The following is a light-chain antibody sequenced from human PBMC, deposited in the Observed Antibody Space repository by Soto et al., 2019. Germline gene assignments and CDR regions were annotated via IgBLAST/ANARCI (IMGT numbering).Light chain of an antibody. Sequence: EIVLTQSPGTVSLSTGERATLSCRASQSVSSSYLAWYQQKPGQAPRLLIYGASSRATGIPDRFSGSGSGTDFTLTISRLEPEDFAVYYCQQYGSSPPTFGQGTKVDI. V-gene: IGKV3-20*01. CDR3: QQYGSSPPT. CDR2: GAS. J-gene: IGKJ1*01. CDR1: QSVSSSY.